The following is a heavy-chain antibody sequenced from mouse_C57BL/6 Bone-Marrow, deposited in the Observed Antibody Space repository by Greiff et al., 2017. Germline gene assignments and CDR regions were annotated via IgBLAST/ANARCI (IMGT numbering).Heavy chain of an antibody. CDR3: AGGNYRGEMDY. Sequence: EVMLVESGGGLVKPGGSLKLSCAASGFTFSDSGMHWVRQAPEKGLEWVAYISSGSSTIYYADTVKGRFTLSRDNSKNTLFLQLTSLRAEDTAMXYCAGGNYRGEMDYWGQGTSVTVSS. D-gene: IGHD2-1*01. J-gene: IGHJ4*01. CDR1: GFTFSDSG. CDR2: ISSGSSTI. V-gene: IGHV5-17*01.